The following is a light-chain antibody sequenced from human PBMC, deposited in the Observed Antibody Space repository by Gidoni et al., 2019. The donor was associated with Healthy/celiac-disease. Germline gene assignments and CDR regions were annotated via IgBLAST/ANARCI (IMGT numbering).Light chain of an antibody. CDR2: DAS. CDR3: QQYVT. V-gene: IGKV1-5*01. J-gene: IGKJ2*01. CDR1: QSISSW. Sequence: DIQMTQSPSILSASVGDRVTITCRASQSISSWLAWYQQKPGKAPKLLIYDASSLESGVPSRFSGSGSGTEFTLTISSLQPDDFATYYCQQYVTFGQXTKLEIK.